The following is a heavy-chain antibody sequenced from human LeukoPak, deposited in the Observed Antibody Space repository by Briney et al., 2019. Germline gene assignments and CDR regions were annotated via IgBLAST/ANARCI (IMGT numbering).Heavy chain of an antibody. CDR2: IYHSGST. CDR3: ARLQGRGSSWYAAVYDHACFDY. Sequence: SETLSLTCTVSGYSISSGYYWGWIRQPPGKGLEWIGSIYHSGSTYYNPSLKSRVTISVDTSKNQFSLKLSSVTAADTAVYYCARLQGRGSSWYAAVYDHACFDYWGQGTLVTVSS. V-gene: IGHV4-38-2*02. J-gene: IGHJ4*02. CDR1: GYSISSGYY. D-gene: IGHD6-13*01.